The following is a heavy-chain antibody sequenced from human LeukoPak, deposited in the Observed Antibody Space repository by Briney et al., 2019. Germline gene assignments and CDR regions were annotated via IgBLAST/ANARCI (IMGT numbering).Heavy chain of an antibody. CDR2: IYHSGST. Sequence: SETLSLTCAVSGYSISSGYYWGWIRQPPGKGLEWIGSIYHSGSTYYNSSLKSRVTISVDTSKNQFSLKLSSVTAADTAVYYCAKVGILTGYKGINWFDPWGQGTLVTVSS. J-gene: IGHJ5*02. CDR3: AKVGILTGYKGINWFDP. D-gene: IGHD3-9*01. V-gene: IGHV4-38-2*01. CDR1: GYSISSGYY.